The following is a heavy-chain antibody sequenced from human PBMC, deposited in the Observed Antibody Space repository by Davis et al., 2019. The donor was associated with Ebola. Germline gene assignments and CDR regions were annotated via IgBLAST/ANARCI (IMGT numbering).Heavy chain of an antibody. CDR1: GYSFTSYG. CDR3: ARGAYDSSGYYYYYYGMDV. CDR2: ISAYNGNT. Sequence: GESLKISCKGSGYSFTSYGISWVRQAPGQGLEWMGWISAYNGNTNYAQKLQGRVTMTTDTSTSTAYMELRSLRAEDTAVYYCARGAYDSSGYYYYYYGMDVWGQGTTVTVSS. D-gene: IGHD3-22*01. V-gene: IGHV1-18*01. J-gene: IGHJ6*02.